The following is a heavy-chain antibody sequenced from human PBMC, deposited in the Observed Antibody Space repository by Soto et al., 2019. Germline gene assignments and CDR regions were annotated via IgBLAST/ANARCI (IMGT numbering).Heavy chain of an antibody. CDR2: ISSDGGTI. D-gene: IGHD2-21*01. J-gene: IGHJ4*02. V-gene: IGHV3-48*02. CDR3: ARYCGPGCFRGLDF. Sequence: GGSLRLSCAASGFSFSTYNMNWVRQAPGKGLEWISYISSDGGTIYYADSVKGRFSISRDNAQNSLYLQMNSLRDEDTAVYYCARYCGPGCFRGLDFWGQGTLVTVSS. CDR1: GFSFSTYN.